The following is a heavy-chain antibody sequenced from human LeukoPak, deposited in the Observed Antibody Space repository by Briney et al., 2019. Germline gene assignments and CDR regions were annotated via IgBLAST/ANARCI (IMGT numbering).Heavy chain of an antibody. D-gene: IGHD6-13*01. J-gene: IGHJ6*02. CDR3: ARSLMARRAAGANYYFALDV. CDR1: GFTFSGYD. CDR2: IGTAGDT. Sequence: PGGSLRLSCAASGFTFSGYDMHWVRQTTGKSLEWVSAIGTAGDTSYAGSAQGRFTISRENVKNSSYLQMNSLRAGDTAVYYCARSLMARRAAGANYYFALDVWGQGTTVTVSS. V-gene: IGHV3-13*04.